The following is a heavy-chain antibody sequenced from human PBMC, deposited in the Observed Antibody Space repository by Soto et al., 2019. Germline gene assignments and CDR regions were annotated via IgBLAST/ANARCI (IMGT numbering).Heavy chain of an antibody. CDR2: IYYSGST. V-gene: IGHV4-59*01. D-gene: IGHD2-15*01. CDR1: GGSISSYY. CDR3: ARDLEYCSGGSCYSADAFDI. J-gene: IGHJ3*02. Sequence: SETLSLTCTVSGGSISSYYWSWIRQPPGKGLEWIGYIYYSGSTNYNPSLKSRVTISVDTSKNQFSLKLSSVTAADTAVYYCARDLEYCSGGSCYSADAFDIWGQGTMVTVSS.